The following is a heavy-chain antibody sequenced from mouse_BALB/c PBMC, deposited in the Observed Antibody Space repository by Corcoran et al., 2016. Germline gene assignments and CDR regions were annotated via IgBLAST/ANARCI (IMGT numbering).Heavy chain of an antibody. Sequence: QIQLVQSGPELKKPGETVRISCKASGYTFTTAGMQWVQKMPGKGLKWIGWINTHSGVPKYAEDFKGRFAFSLETSASTAYLQISNLKNEDTATYFCASYDGYYFDYWGQGTTLTVSS. D-gene: IGHD2-3*01. J-gene: IGHJ2*01. CDR1: GYTFTTAG. V-gene: IGHV9-4*02. CDR3: ASYDGYYFDY. CDR2: INTHSGVP.